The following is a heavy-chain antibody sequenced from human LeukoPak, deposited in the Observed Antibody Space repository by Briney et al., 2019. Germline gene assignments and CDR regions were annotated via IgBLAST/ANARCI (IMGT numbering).Heavy chain of an antibody. CDR2: INHSGST. V-gene: IGHV4-34*01. D-gene: IGHD6-13*01. CDR3: ARRSYSSSWYQRGVNNWFDP. Sequence: SETLSLTCAVYGGSFSGYYWSWIRQPPGKGLEWIGEINHSGSTNYNPSLKSRVTISVDTSNNQFSLKLSSVTAADTAVYYCARRSYSSSWYQRGVNNWFDPWGQGTLVTVSS. CDR1: GGSFSGYY. J-gene: IGHJ5*02.